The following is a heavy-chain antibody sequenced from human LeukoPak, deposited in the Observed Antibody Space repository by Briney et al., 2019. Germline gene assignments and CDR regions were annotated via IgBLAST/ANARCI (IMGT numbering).Heavy chain of an antibody. CDR1: GGSISSSSYY. CDR2: IYYSGST. V-gene: IGHV4-39*01. Sequence: PSETLSLTCTVSGGSISSSSYYWGWIRQPPGKGLEWIGSIYYSGSTYYNPCLKSRVAISVDTSKNQFSLKLSSVTAADTAVYYCARRSGSYYATHFDYWGQGTLVTVSS. CDR3: ARRSGSYYATHFDY. D-gene: IGHD1-26*01. J-gene: IGHJ4*02.